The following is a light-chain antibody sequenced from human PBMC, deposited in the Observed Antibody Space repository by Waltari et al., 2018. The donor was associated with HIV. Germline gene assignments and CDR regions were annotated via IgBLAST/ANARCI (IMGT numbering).Light chain of an antibody. Sequence: QSVLTHPPSASGTPGQRVSISCPGTSSNIGSNIVNWYQQLPGTAPKLLIYSNNQRPSGVPDRFSGSKSGTSASLAISGLQSEDEADYYCAAWDDSLNAWVFGGGTKLTVL. CDR1: SSNIGSNI. J-gene: IGLJ3*02. V-gene: IGLV1-44*01. CDR2: SNN. CDR3: AAWDDSLNAWV.